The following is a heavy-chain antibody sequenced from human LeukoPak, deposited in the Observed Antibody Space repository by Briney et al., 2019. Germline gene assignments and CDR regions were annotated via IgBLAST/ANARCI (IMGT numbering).Heavy chain of an antibody. CDR1: GYIFTNYY. D-gene: IGHD5-18*01. CDR3: ARDEGRIQLI. J-gene: IGHJ4*02. Sequence: ASVKVSCKASGYIFTNYYIHWVRQAPGQGLEWMGIINPSGGSTSYAQKFQGGLTMTRDTSTSTVYMELSSLTSEDTAVYYCARDEGRIQLIWGQGTLVTVSS. CDR2: INPSGGST. V-gene: IGHV1-46*01.